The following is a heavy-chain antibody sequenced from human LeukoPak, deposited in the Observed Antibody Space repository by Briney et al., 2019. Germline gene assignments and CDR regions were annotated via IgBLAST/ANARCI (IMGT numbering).Heavy chain of an antibody. J-gene: IGHJ4*02. CDR2: IYYTGST. Sequence: SETLSLTCTVSGGSISSYYWSWLRQPPGKGLEYIGYIYYTGSTNYNPSLKSRVTISLDTSKNQFSLKLSSVTAADTAVYYCARLGHCFSSLCLDDYWGQGTLVTVSS. CDR3: ARLGHCFSSLCLDDY. CDR1: GGSISSYY. V-gene: IGHV4-59*01. D-gene: IGHD2-2*01.